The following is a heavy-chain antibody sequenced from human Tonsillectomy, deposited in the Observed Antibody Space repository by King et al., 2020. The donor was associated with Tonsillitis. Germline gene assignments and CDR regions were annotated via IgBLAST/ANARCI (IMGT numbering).Heavy chain of an antibody. D-gene: IGHD3-22*01. CDR3: ARAHRCGYHTWCMDV. CDR1: GFTFSSYD. Sequence: VQLVEFGGGLVQPGGSLRLSCAASGFTFSSYDMHWVRQVTGKGLEWVSAIGTAGDTYYPGSVKGRFTISRENAKNSLYLQMNSLRAGDTAVYYCARAHRCGYHTWCMDVWGEGTTVTVSS. V-gene: IGHV3-13*01. J-gene: IGHJ6*04. CDR2: IGTAGDT.